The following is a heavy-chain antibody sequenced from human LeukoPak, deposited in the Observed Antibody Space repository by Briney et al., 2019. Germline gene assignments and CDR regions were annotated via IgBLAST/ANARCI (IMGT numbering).Heavy chain of an antibody. CDR2: IYHSGST. V-gene: IGHV4-59*01. CDR3: ARGGGYASPIGY. Sequence: NASETLSLTCTRSGGSISTYYWSWIRQPPGKGLEWIGYIYHSGSTNYNPSLKSRVTISVDTSKNQFSLKLSSVTAADTAVYYCARGGGYASPIGYWGQGALVTVSS. D-gene: IGHD5-12*01. J-gene: IGHJ4*02. CDR1: GGSISTYY.